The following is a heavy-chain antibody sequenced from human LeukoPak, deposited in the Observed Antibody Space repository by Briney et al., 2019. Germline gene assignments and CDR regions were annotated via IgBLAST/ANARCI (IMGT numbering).Heavy chain of an antibody. V-gene: IGHV1-69*04. CDR2: IIPILGIA. CDR1: GGTFSSYA. J-gene: IGHJ6*02. CDR3: ARAFHYYYYGMDV. Sequence: SVKVSCKASGGTFSSYAISWVRQAPGQGLGWMGRIIPILGIANYAQKFQGRVTITADKSTSTAYMELSSLRSEDTAVYYCARAFHYYYYGMDVWGQGTTVTVSS.